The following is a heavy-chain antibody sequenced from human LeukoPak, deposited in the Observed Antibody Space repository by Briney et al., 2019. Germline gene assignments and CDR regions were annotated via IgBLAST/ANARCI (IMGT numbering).Heavy chain of an antibody. CDR1: GFNFRTYR. V-gene: IGHV3-48*01. Sequence: GASLRLSCSASGFNFRTYRIYCVRQAPGKGLQWVSYISSSRYFMYYGASLKGRFTISRENTKNSLYLQMNSLRAEDTAVYFSARGRKTDGLLRPGYYFHGMDVSGQGTTVTVSS. D-gene: IGHD2-15*01. J-gene: IGHJ6*02. CDR3: ARGRKTDGLLRPGYYFHGMDV. CDR2: ISSSRYFM.